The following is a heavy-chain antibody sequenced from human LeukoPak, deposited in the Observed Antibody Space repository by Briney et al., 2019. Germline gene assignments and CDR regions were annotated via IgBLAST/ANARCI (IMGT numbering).Heavy chain of an antibody. CDR2: ISSNGGST. J-gene: IGHJ3*02. CDR1: GFTFISYA. CDR3: VKGDRTAKVVVALKGAFDI. D-gene: IGHD2-15*01. Sequence: GGSLRLSCSASGFTFISYAMHWVRQAPGKGLEYVSTISSNGGSTYYADSVKGRFTISRDNSKNTLYLQMSSLRAEDTAVYYCVKGDRTAKVVVALKGAFDIWGQGTMVTVSS. V-gene: IGHV3-64D*06.